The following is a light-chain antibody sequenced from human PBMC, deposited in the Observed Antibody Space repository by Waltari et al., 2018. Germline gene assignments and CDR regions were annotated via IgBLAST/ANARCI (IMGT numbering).Light chain of an antibody. CDR3: QQSYSTPGT. J-gene: IGKJ1*01. CDR1: QSISTY. CDR2: AAS. V-gene: IGKV1-39*01. Sequence: DIQMTQSPSSLSASVVDSVTITCRASQSISTYLNWYQQKPRKAPRLLIYAASSLQSGVPSRFSGSGSGTDFTLTISSVQPEDFATYYCQQSYSTPGTFGQGTKVEIK.